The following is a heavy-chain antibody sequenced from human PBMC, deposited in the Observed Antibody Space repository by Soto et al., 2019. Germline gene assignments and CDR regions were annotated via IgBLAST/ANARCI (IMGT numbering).Heavy chain of an antibody. J-gene: IGHJ4*02. V-gene: IGHV2-5*02. CDR3: ADDCVGWYGFDS. CDR2: IYWDDDT. D-gene: IGHD6-19*01. CDR1: GFSLSTSVVG. Sequence: QITLKESGPTLAKPTQTLTLSCTFSGFSLSTSVVGVAWIRQPPGKALERLALIYWDDDTRYSPSLKSRLPIANDNSRNQVILTITTMDPVATATYDCADDCVGWYGFDSWGQGALVTVSS.